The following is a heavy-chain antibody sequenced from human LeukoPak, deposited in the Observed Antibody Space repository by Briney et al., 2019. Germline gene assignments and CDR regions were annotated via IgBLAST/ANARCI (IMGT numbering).Heavy chain of an antibody. CDR3: AKEGYSSGWYPDGMDV. D-gene: IGHD6-19*01. J-gene: IGHJ6*02. Sequence: PGGSLRLSCAASGFTFSSYGMHWVRQAPGKGLEWVAFIRYDGSNKYYADSVKGRFTISRDNSKNTLYLQMNSLRAEDTAVYYCAKEGYSSGWYPDGMDVWGQGTTVTVSS. V-gene: IGHV3-30*02. CDR1: GFTFSSYG. CDR2: IRYDGSNK.